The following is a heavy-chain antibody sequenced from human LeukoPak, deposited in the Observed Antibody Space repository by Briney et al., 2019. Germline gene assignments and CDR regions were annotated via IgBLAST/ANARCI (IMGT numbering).Heavy chain of an antibody. V-gene: IGHV4-59*08. CDR1: GGSMSSYY. J-gene: IGHJ4*02. D-gene: IGHD5-24*01. CDR3: ARGARAGYNLEPFDY. Sequence: SETLSLTYTVSGGSMSSYYWSWIRQPPGKGLEWIGYIYYSGSTKYNPSLKSRVTISVDTSKNQFSLKLSSVTAADTAVYYCARGARAGYNLEPFDYWGQRTLVTVSS. CDR2: IYYSGST.